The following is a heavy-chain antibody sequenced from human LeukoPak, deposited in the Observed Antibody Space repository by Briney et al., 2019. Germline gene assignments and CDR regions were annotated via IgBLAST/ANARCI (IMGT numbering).Heavy chain of an antibody. D-gene: IGHD5-18*01. V-gene: IGHV4-59*01. Sequence: PSETLSLTCTVSGVSISSYYWSWIRQPPGKGLEWIGYIYYSGSTNYNPSLKSRVTISIDTSKNQFSLNLSSVTAADTAVYYCARGASGYSYGWGQGTLVTVSS. J-gene: IGHJ4*02. CDR3: ARGASGYSYG. CDR1: GVSISSYY. CDR2: IYYSGST.